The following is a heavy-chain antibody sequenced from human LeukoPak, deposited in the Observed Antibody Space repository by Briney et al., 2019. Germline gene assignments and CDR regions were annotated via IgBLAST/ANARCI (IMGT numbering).Heavy chain of an antibody. CDR1: GYTFTGYY. CDR3: ARVYCSSTSCFDPFDY. V-gene: IGHV1-2*02. Sequence: ASVKVSCKASGYTFTGYYMHWVRQAPGQGLEWMGWINPNSGGTNYAQKFQGRVTMTRDTSISTAYMELSRLRSDDTAVYYCARVYCSSTSCFDPFDYWGQGTLVTVSS. CDR2: INPNSGGT. D-gene: IGHD2-2*01. J-gene: IGHJ4*02.